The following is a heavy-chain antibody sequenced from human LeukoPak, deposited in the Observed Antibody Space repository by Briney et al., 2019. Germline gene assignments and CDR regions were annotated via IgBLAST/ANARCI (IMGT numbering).Heavy chain of an antibody. V-gene: IGHV3-23*01. Sequence: GGSLRLSCAASGFTLRNYAMSWVRQAPGEGLEWVSGISGSSGSTYYADSVKDRFTISRDNSKNTLYVQMNSLRADDTAVYYCAKNGGYSSDAIDYWGQGTLVTVSS. CDR1: GFTLRNYA. CDR3: AKNGGYSSDAIDY. D-gene: IGHD5-18*01. J-gene: IGHJ4*02. CDR2: ISGSSGST.